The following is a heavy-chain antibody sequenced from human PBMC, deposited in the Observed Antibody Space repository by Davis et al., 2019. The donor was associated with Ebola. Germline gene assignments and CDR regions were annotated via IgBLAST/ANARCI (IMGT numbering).Heavy chain of an antibody. CDR1: GFTFSGSA. Sequence: PGGSLRLSCAASGFTFSGSAMHWVRQAPGKGLEWVGRIRSKANSYATAYAASVKGRFTISRDDSKNTAYLQMNSLKTEDTAVYYCTGSGGSNDYWGQGTLVTVSS. CDR2: IRSKANSYAT. D-gene: IGHD1-26*01. V-gene: IGHV3-73*01. CDR3: TGSGGSNDY. J-gene: IGHJ4*02.